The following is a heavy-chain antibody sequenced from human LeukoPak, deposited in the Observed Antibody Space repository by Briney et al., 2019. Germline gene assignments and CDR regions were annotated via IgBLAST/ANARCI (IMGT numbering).Heavy chain of an antibody. V-gene: IGHV3-15*01. J-gene: IGHJ4*02. CDR2: IKSKTGGGTT. CDR3: QGGRF. D-gene: IGHD1-26*01. CDR1: GFTFTNAW. Sequence: GGSLRLSCSASGFTFTNAWMSWVRQAPGKGLEWVGRIKSKTGGGTTDYAAPVKGRFSISRDDSKNTLYLQMNSLKSEDTAVYYCQGGRFWGQGTLVTVSS.